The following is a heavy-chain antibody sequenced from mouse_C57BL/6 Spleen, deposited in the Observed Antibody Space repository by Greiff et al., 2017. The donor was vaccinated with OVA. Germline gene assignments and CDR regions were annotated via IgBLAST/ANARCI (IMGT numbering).Heavy chain of an antibody. CDR2: IYPGDGDT. V-gene: IGHV1-80*01. Sequence: VQLQQSGAELVKPGASVKISCKASGYAFSSYWMNWVKQRPGQGLEWIGQIYPGDGDTNYNGKFKGKATLTADKSSSPAYMQLSSLTSEDSAVYFCASTTVGAFDCRGEGTTLTVSS. CDR1: GYAFSSYW. J-gene: IGHJ2*01. CDR3: ASTTVGAFDC. D-gene: IGHD1-1*01.